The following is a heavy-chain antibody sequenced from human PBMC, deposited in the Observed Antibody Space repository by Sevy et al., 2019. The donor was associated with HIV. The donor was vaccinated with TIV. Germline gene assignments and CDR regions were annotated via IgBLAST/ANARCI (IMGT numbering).Heavy chain of an antibody. D-gene: IGHD3-10*01. CDR3: ARDRDGSGSSGGYGMDV. CDR2: ISSSSTYI. V-gene: IGHV3-21*01. Sequence: GGSLRLSCVDSGLTFSTYSMNWVRQAPGKGLEWVSSISSSSTYIYYGDSVKGRFTISRDNAKKSLYLQMNSLRAEDTAVYYCARDRDGSGSSGGYGMDVWGQGTTVTVSS. CDR1: GLTFSTYS. J-gene: IGHJ6*02.